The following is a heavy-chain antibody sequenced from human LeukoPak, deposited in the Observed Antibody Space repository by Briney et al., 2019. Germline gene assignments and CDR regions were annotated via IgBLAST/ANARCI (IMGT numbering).Heavy chain of an antibody. CDR2: IIPIFGTA. D-gene: IGHD3-3*01. CDR1: GYTFTSYA. J-gene: IGHJ4*02. V-gene: IGHV1-69*13. CDR3: ARAPGGKGLLEWLLFFDY. Sequence: ASGKVSCKASGYTFTSYAISWVGQAPGQGVEGRGGIIPIFGTANYAQKFQGRVTITADESTSTAYMELSSLRSEDTAVYYCARAPGGKGLLEWLLFFDYWGQGTLVTVSS.